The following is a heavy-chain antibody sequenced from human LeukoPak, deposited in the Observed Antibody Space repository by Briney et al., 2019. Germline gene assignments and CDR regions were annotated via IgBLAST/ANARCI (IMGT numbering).Heavy chain of an antibody. D-gene: IGHD3-22*01. CDR2: MHPSGST. CDR3: ARVPYYYDSSGYYLDYYGMDV. Sequence: PSETLSLTCAVYGGSFSGYYWSWIRQPAGKGLEWIGRMHPSGSTNYDPSLKSRVTMTIDTSKNQFSLKLSSVTAADTAVYYCARVPYYYDSSGYYLDYYGMDVWGQGTTVTVSS. V-gene: IGHV4-59*10. CDR1: GGSFSGYY. J-gene: IGHJ6*02.